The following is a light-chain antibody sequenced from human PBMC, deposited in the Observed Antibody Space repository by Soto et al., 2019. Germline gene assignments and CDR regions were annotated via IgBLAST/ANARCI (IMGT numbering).Light chain of an antibody. J-gene: IGKJ5*01. CDR3: QHLNGYPIT. CDR1: QGISNY. CDR2: AAS. V-gene: IGKV1-27*01. Sequence: IQMTQSPSSLSASLGARVTITCRASQGISNYLAWYQQKPGKVPKLLIYAASTLQSGVPARFSGSGSGTDFTLTISSLQAEDVASYYCQHLNGYPITFGQGTRLEIK.